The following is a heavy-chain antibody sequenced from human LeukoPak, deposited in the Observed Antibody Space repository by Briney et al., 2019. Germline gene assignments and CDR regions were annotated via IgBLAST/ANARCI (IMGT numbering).Heavy chain of an antibody. CDR1: GYTFTGYF. CDR3: ARVDPASLAVHY. CDR2: INPNSGGT. V-gene: IGHV1-2*02. Sequence: GASVKVSCKTSGYTFTGYFLHWVRQAPGQGLEWMGRINPNSGGTNCGQKFQDRVTMTRDTSIATAYMELSSLTSDDTAVYYCARVDPASLAVHYWGQGTPITVSS. D-gene: IGHD6-19*01. J-gene: IGHJ4*02.